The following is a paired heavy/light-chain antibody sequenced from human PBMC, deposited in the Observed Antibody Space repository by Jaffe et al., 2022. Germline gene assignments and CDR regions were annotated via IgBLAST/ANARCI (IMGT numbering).Heavy chain of an antibody. CDR3: ARVPGYSGFDLHLDY. V-gene: IGHV1-69*01. CDR2: IIPLFGTW. Sequence: QVQVVQSGAEVKPPGSSVKVSCKASGGSFTNYAFTWVRQAPGQGLEWVGGIIPLFGTWNFAQKFQGRITITADESTSTAYMELSSLRSEDTAVYFCARVPGYSGFDLHLDYWGQGTLVTVSS. CDR1: GGSFTNYA. J-gene: IGHJ4*02. D-gene: IGHD5-12*01.
Light chain of an antibody. CDR1: QSLFKSSNNKNS. Sequence: DIVMTQSPDSLPVSLGERATINCKSSQSLFKSSNNKNSLAWYQQKPGQPPKLLMYWASTRESGVPDRFSGSGSGTEFTLTISSLQADDVAVYYCQQYFTTPLTFGGGTKLEMK. J-gene: IGKJ4*01. CDR2: WAS. V-gene: IGKV4-1*01. CDR3: QQYFTTPLT.